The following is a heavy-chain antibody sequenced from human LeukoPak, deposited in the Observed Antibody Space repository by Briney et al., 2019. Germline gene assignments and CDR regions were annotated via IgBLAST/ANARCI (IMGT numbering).Heavy chain of an antibody. J-gene: IGHJ6*02. CDR1: GYTFTSYG. D-gene: IGHD2-2*01. CDR2: ISAYNGNT. Sequence: ASVKVSCKAFGYTFTSYGISWVRQAPGQGLEWMGWISAYNGNTNYAQKLQGRVTMTTDTSTSTAYMELRSLRSDDTAVYYCTYSSTSSPLYYYYGMDVWGQGTTVTVSS. V-gene: IGHV1-18*01. CDR3: TYSSTSSPLYYYYGMDV.